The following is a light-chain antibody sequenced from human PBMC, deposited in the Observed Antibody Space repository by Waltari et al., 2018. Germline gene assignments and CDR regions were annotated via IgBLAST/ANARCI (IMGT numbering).Light chain of an antibody. CDR3: QQYYSTPTWT. CDR2: WAS. V-gene: IGKV4-1*01. Sequence: DIVMTQSPDSLAVSLGERATIKCKSSQSVLYSSNNNNYLAWYQQKPGQPPKLLIYWASTRESGVPDRFSGSGSGTDFTLTISSLQAEDVAVYYCQQYYSTPTWTFGQGTKVEIK. J-gene: IGKJ1*01. CDR1: QSVLYSSNNNNY.